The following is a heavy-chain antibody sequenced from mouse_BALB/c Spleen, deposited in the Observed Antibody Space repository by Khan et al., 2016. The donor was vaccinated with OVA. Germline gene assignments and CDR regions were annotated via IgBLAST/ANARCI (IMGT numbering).Heavy chain of an antibody. J-gene: IGHJ2*01. CDR2: INPTSGYT. CDR3: TRDRIDY. V-gene: IGHV1-7*01. Sequence: QVQLQQSGAELAKPGASVQMSCKASGYTFTTYWMHWVKQRPGQGLEWIGYINPTSGYTDYSENFKDKATLSADKSSSTAYMQLSRLTSEDSAGYYCTRDRIDYWGQGTTLTVSS. CDR1: GYTFTTYW.